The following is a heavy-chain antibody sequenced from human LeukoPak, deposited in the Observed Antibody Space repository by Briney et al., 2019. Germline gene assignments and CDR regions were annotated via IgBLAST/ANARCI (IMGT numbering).Heavy chain of an antibody. CDR3: ARAPRYYYGSGRINYFDY. Sequence: SETLSLTCTVYGGSFSGYYWSWIRQPPGKGLEWIGEINHSGSTNYNPSLKSRVTISVDTSKNQFSLKLSSVTAADTAVYYCARAPRYYYGSGRINYFDYWGQGTLVTVSS. CDR2: INHSGST. J-gene: IGHJ4*02. V-gene: IGHV4-34*01. D-gene: IGHD3-10*01. CDR1: GGSFSGYY.